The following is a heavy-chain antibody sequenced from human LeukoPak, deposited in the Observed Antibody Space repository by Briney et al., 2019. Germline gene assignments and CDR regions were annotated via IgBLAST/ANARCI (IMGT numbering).Heavy chain of an antibody. CDR3: ARDFRINWFDP. J-gene: IGHJ5*02. Sequence: PSQTLSLTCTVSGGSISSGGYYWSWIRQHPGKGLEWIGYIYYSGSTYYNPSLRSRVTISVDTSKNQFSLKLSSVTAADTAVYYCARDFRINWFDPWGQGTLVTVSS. CDR1: GGSISSGGYY. V-gene: IGHV4-31*03. CDR2: IYYSGST.